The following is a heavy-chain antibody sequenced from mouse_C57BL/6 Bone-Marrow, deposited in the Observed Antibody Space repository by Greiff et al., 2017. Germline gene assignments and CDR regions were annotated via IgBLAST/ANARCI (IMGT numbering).Heavy chain of an antibody. J-gene: IGHJ1*03. CDR2: IRNKANNHAT. CDR1: GFTFSDAW. D-gene: IGHD2-2*01. V-gene: IGHV6-6*01. Sequence: DVKLVESGGGLVQPGGSMKLSCAASGFTFSDAWMDWVRQSPEKGLEWVAEIRNKANNHATYYAESVKGMFTNSRDDSKRSVYLQMNSLRAEYTGIDYCTRGGYHWYFGVWGTGTTVTVSS. CDR3: TRGGYHWYFGV.